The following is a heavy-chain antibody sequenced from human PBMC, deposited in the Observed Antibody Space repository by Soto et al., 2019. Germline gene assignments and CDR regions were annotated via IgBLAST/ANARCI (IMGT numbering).Heavy chain of an antibody. V-gene: IGHV1-18*01. D-gene: IGHD1-1*01. Sequence: GASVKVSCKASGYTFTSYGISWVRQAPGQGLEWMGWISAYNGNTNYAQKLQGWVTITTDTSTSTAYMELRRLRSDDTAVYYCARGLYNWNGDAVYYFDYWGQGTLVTVSS. CDR1: GYTFTSYG. CDR3: ARGLYNWNGDAVYYFDY. CDR2: ISAYNGNT. J-gene: IGHJ4*02.